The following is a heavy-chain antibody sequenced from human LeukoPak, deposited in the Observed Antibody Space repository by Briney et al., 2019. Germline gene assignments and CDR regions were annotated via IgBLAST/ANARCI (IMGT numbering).Heavy chain of an antibody. V-gene: IGHV4-38-2*02. CDR1: GYSISSGYQ. D-gene: IGHD3-10*01. CDR2: IHHSGAT. CDR3: ARENYYGSGSYDY. Sequence: NASETLSLTCTVSGYSISSGYQWAWIRQSPGKGLEWIASIHHSGATYYSPPLKSRVTMSVDTSKNQFSLKLSSVTAADTAVYYCARENYYGSGSYDYWGQGTLVTVSS. J-gene: IGHJ4*02.